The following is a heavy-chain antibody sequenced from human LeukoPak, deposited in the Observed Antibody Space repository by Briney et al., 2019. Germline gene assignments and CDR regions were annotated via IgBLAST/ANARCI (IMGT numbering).Heavy chain of an antibody. J-gene: IGHJ4*02. D-gene: IGHD3-10*01. CDR2: IWFDGSYT. V-gene: IGHV3-33*01. Sequence: GGSPRLSCAASGFTFNNYGVHWVRQAPGKGLEWVAVIWFDGSYTYYADSVKGRFTISRDNSKNTLYLQMNSLRAEDTAVYYCARGLYYGSGSPIDYWGQGTLVTVSS. CDR3: ARGLYYGSGSPIDY. CDR1: GFTFNNYG.